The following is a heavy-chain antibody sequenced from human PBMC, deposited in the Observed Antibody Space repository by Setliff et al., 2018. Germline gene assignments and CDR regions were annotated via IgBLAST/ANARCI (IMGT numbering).Heavy chain of an antibody. CDR1: GYTFTSHY. Sequence: ASVKVSCKASGYTFTSHYMHWVRQAPGLGLEWMGTINPSSGRTSYAQKFQGRVTMTRDTSTSTVYMDMSSLRSEDTAVYYCARDVFPYHYEGAFDIWCQGTMVTVS. J-gene: IGHJ3*02. CDR2: INPSSGRT. V-gene: IGHV1-46*01. D-gene: IGHD3-22*01. CDR3: ARDVFPYHYEGAFDI.